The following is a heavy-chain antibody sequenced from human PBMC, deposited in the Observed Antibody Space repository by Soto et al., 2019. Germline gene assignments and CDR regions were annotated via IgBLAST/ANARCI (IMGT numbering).Heavy chain of an antibody. J-gene: IGHJ4*02. CDR2: IYSGDSDT. CDR1: GYSFTSYC. D-gene: IGHD2-15*01. V-gene: IGHV5-51*01. Sequence: GESLTISCKGSGYSFTSYCIGWVRQMPGKGLEWMGIIYSGDSDTRYSPSFQGQVTISADKSISTAYLHWSSLKASDTAMYYCARHDLAATGDYWGQGTMVTVSS. CDR3: ARHDLAATGDY.